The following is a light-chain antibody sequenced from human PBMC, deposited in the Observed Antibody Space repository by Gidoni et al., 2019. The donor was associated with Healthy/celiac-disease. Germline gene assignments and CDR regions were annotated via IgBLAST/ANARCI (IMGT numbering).Light chain of an antibody. CDR3: AAWDDSLCGWV. J-gene: IGLJ3*02. Sequence: QSVLTQPPSASGSPGQRVTISCSGSSSNIGSNYVYWYQQLPGTAPKLLIYRNNQRPSWVPDRFSGSKSGTSASLAISGLRSEDEADYYCAAWDDSLCGWVFGGGTKLTVL. CDR2: RNN. CDR1: SSNIGSNY. V-gene: IGLV1-47*01.